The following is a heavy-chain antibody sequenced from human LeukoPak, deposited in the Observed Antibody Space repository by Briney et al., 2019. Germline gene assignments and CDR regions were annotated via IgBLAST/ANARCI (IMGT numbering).Heavy chain of an antibody. CDR3: ARDRAFITMVRGVIRNRWFDP. CDR1: GGSISSYY. J-gene: IGHJ5*02. Sequence: SETLSLTCTVSGGSISSYYWSWIRQPPGKGQEWIGYIYYSGSTNYNPSLKSRVTISVDKSKNQFSLKLSSVTAADTAVYYCARDRAFITMVRGVIRNRWFDPWGQGTLVTVSS. CDR2: IYYSGST. V-gene: IGHV4-59*12. D-gene: IGHD3-10*01.